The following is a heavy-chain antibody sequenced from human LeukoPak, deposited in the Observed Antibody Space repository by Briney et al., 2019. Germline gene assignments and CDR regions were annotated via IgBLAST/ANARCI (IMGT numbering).Heavy chain of an antibody. CDR3: ATRKLGNDY. CDR2: IYYTET. D-gene: IGHD7-27*01. J-gene: IGHJ4*02. V-gene: IGHV4-59*02. Sequence: SETLSLTCTVSGGSVSDYYWSWIRQSPGKGLEWIGYIYYTETSYNPSLKSRVTISADTSKNQFSLKLYSVTAADTAVYYCATRKLGNDYWGQGTLVTISS. CDR1: GGSVSDYY.